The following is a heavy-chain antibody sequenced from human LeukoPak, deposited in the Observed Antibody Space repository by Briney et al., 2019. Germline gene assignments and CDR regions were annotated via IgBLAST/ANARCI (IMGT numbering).Heavy chain of an antibody. V-gene: IGHV4-30-4*02. D-gene: IGHD5-12*01. CDR2: IYYSGST. Sequence: SETLSLTCTVSGGSISSGDYHWSSIRQPPGTGLDWIGYIYYSGSTYYNPSLKSRVTISVDTSKNQFSLKLSSVTAADTAVYYCARDVDPPNNWFDPWGQGTLVTVSS. CDR1: GGSISSGDYH. CDR3: ARDVDPPNNWFDP. J-gene: IGHJ5*02.